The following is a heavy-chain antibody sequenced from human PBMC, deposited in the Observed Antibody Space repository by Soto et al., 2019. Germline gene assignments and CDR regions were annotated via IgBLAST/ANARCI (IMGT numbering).Heavy chain of an antibody. CDR2: INVYNGNT. CDR3: ARGVGSGSYYNQYNWFDP. CDR1: GYTFTSYG. Sequence: GASVKVSCKASGYTFTSYGISWVRQAPGQGLEWMGWINVYNGNTNYAQKFQGRVTMTTDTSTSTAYMELSSLRSEDTAVYYCARGVGSGSYYNQYNWFDPWGQGTLVTVSS. J-gene: IGHJ5*02. V-gene: IGHV1-18*01. D-gene: IGHD3-10*01.